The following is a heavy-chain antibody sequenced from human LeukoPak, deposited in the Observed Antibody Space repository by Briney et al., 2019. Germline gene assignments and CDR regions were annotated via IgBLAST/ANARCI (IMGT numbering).Heavy chain of an antibody. D-gene: IGHD1-26*01. V-gene: IGHV4-30-4*08. CDR3: ARDGMVGATKYYYYMDV. J-gene: IGHJ6*03. CDR2: IYYSGST. Sequence: PSETLSLTCTVSGGSISCVDYYWSWIRQPPGKSLEWIGYIYYSGSTYYNPSLKSRVTISVDTSKNQFSLKLSSVTAADTGVYYCARDGMVGATKYYYYMDVWGRGTTVTVSS. CDR1: GGSISCVDYY.